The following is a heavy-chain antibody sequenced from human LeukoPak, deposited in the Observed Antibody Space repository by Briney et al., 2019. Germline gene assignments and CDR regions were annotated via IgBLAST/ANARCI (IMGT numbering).Heavy chain of an antibody. D-gene: IGHD3-22*01. Sequence: PGGSLRLSCAASGFTVSSNYMSWVRQAPGKGLEWVSVIYSGGSTYYADSVKGRFTISRDNSKNTLYLQMNSLRAEDTAVYYCAIESYYDSSGYAGGFDYWGQGTLVTVSS. CDR2: IYSGGST. J-gene: IGHJ4*02. CDR1: GFTVSSNY. CDR3: AIESYYDSSGYAGGFDY. V-gene: IGHV3-53*01.